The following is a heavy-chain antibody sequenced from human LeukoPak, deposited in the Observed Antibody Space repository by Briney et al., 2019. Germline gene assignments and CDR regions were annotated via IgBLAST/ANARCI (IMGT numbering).Heavy chain of an antibody. CDR1: GYTFTSYD. D-gene: IGHD3-22*01. CDR3: ARDDYYDSSGFNGMDV. J-gene: IGHJ6*02. CDR2: MNPNSGNT. Sequence: ASVKVSCKASGYTFTSYDINWVRQATGQGLEWMGWMNPNSGNTGYAQKCQGRVTMTRNTSISTAYMELSSLRSEDTAVYYCARDDYYDSSGFNGMDVWGQGTTVTVSS. V-gene: IGHV1-8*01.